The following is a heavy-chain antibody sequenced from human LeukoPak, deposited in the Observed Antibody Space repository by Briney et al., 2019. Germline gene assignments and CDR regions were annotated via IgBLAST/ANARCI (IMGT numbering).Heavy chain of an antibody. D-gene: IGHD3-10*01. CDR3: ARVGGSNYYYYGMDV. J-gene: IGHJ6*02. Sequence: SETLSLTCTVSGGSVSSGSYHWSWIRQPPGKGLEWIGYIYYSGSTNYNPSLKSRVTISVDTSKNQFSLKLSSVTAADTAVYYCARVGGSNYYYYGMDVWGQGTTVTVSS. V-gene: IGHV4-61*01. CDR1: GGSVSSGSYH. CDR2: IYYSGST.